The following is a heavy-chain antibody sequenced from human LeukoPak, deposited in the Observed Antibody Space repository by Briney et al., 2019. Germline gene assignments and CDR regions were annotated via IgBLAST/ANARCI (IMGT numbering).Heavy chain of an antibody. Sequence: GRSLRLSCAASGFTFSSYAMHWVRQAPGKGLEWVAVISYDGSNKYYADSVKGRFTISRDNSKNTLYLQMNSLRAEDTAVYYCARGGISSGSTWAQGTLVTVSS. CDR3: ARGGISSGST. V-gene: IGHV3-30-3*01. CDR2: ISYDGSNK. CDR1: GFTFSSYA. D-gene: IGHD3-22*01. J-gene: IGHJ5*02.